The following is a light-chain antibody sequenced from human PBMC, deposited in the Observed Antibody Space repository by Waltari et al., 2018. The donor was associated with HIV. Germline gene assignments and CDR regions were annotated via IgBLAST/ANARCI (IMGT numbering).Light chain of an antibody. J-gene: IGKJ1*01. CDR2: VAS. V-gene: IGKV2-28*01. CDR3: LQARQTPWT. Sequence: DIVMSQFSLTLRVTCGEPASMSCNFSQSLLHSNGYNFLDWYFQMPGQSPQLLLYVASYRASGVPDTISGSGSGTNCTLRIGRVATEDVGVYYCLQARQTPWTFGQGTKVEI. CDR1: QSLLHSNGYNF.